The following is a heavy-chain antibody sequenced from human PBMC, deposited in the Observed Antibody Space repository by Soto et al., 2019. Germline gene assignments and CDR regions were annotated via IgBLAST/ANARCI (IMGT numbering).Heavy chain of an antibody. CDR2: IWYDGSNK. CDR1: GFTFSSYG. CDR3: ARMKTDYSNYTPFGY. D-gene: IGHD4-4*01. V-gene: IGHV3-33*01. J-gene: IGHJ4*02. Sequence: PGGSLRLSCAASGFTFSSYGMHWVRQAPGKGLEWVAVIWYDGSNKYYADSVKGRFTISRDNSKNTLYLQMNSLRAEDTAVYYCARMKTDYSNYTPFGYWGQGTLVTVSS.